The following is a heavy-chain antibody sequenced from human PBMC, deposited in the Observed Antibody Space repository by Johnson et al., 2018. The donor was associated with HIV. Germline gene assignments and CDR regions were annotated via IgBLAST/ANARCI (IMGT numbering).Heavy chain of an antibody. D-gene: IGHD2-15*01. V-gene: IGHV3-66*01. CDR3: ARDRTYCSGGSCYFDAFDI. J-gene: IGHJ3*02. CDR2: IYSGGST. CDR1: GFTVSSNY. Sequence: VQLVESGGGVVQPGRSLRLSCAASGFTVSSNYMSWVRQAPGKGLEWVSVIYSGGSTYYADSVKGRFTISRDNAKNSLYLQMNSLRAEDTALYYCARDRTYCSGGSCYFDAFDIWGQGTMVTVSS.